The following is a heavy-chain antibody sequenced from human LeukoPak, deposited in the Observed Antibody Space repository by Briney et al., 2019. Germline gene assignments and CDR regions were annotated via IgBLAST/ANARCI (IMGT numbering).Heavy chain of an antibody. CDR2: ITSSSSSI. D-gene: IGHD2/OR15-2a*01. Sequence: GSLRLSCAASGFPFSTYSMNWVRQAPGKGLEWVSYITSSSSSIYYADSVKGRFTISRDNAKNSLYLQMNNLRAEDTAVYYCASSKGPFDYWGQGTLVTVSS. CDR1: GFPFSTYS. CDR3: ASSKGPFDY. V-gene: IGHV3-48*01. J-gene: IGHJ4*02.